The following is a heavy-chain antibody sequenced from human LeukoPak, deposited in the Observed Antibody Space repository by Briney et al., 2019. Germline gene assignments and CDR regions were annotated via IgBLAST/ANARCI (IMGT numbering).Heavy chain of an antibody. V-gene: IGHV1-8*02. D-gene: IGHD5-12*01. J-gene: IGHJ5*01. CDR2: MNPNSGKS. CDR1: GGTFSSYA. CDR3: ARESGLTDNWLDS. Sequence: ASVKVSCKASGGTFSSYAISWVRQAPGQGLEWMGWMNPNSGKSGYAQKFQGRVTMTRDTSISTVYMELSSLGSDDTAVYYCARESGLTDNWLDSWGQGTLVIVSS.